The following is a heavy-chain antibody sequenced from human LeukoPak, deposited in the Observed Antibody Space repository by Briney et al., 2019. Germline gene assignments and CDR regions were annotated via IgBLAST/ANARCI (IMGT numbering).Heavy chain of an antibody. CDR3: AREGVGAFDI. J-gene: IGHJ3*02. Sequence: PSQTLSLTCTVSGGSISSGGYYWRWIRQHPGKGLEWIGYIYYSGSTYYNPSLKSRVTISVDTSKNQFSLKLSSVTAADTAVYYCAREGVGAFDIWGQGTMVTVSS. CDR1: GGSISSGGYY. CDR2: IYYSGST. V-gene: IGHV4-31*03. D-gene: IGHD2-15*01.